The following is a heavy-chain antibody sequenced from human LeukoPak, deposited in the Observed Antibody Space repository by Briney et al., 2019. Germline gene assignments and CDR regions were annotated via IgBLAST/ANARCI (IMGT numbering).Heavy chain of an antibody. J-gene: IGHJ4*02. CDR1: GGSIGSYY. CDR3: ASHDSSGYYHY. V-gene: IGHV4-59*08. D-gene: IGHD3-22*01. Sequence: SETLSLTCTVSGGSIGSYYWSWIRQPPGKVLEWIGYIYYSGSTNYNPSLKSRVTISVDTSKDQFSLKLSSVTAADTAVYYCASHDSSGYYHYWGQGTLVTVSS. CDR2: IYYSGST.